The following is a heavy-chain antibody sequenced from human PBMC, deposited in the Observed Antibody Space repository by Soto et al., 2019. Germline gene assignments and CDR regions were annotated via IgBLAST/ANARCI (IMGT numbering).Heavy chain of an antibody. CDR1: GFTFSSYA. CDR2: ISGSGGST. V-gene: IGHV3-23*01. J-gene: IGHJ4*02. CDR3: AKGGDYDILTGYYRRGFDY. D-gene: IGHD3-9*01. Sequence: GGSLRLSCAASGFTFSSYAMSWVRQAPGKGLEWVSAISGSGGSTYYADSVKGRFTISRDNSKNTLYLQMNSLRAEDTAVYYCAKGGDYDILTGYYRRGFDYWGQGTLVTVSS.